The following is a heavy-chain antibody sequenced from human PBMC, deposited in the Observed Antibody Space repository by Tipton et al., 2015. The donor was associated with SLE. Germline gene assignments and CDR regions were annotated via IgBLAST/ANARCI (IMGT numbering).Heavy chain of an antibody. Sequence: TLSLTCTVSGDSISSDSHYWGWIRQTPGKGLEWIGSVSHTGNTHYNPSLMSRVTVSVDTPDNRFSLEVTSVTAADTAVYFCARQSEAPVYFDSWGQGTLLTVSS. V-gene: IGHV4-39*07. D-gene: IGHD1-14*01. CDR2: VSHTGNT. CDR1: GDSISSDSHY. CDR3: ARQSEAPVYFDS. J-gene: IGHJ4*02.